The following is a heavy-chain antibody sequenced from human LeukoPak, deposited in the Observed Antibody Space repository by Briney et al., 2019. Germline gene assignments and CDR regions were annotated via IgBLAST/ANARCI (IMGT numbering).Heavy chain of an antibody. CDR2: IYYSGST. CDR3: ARPVDTAMAGMDV. D-gene: IGHD5-18*01. V-gene: IGHV4-61*01. Sequence: SETLSLTCTVSGGSVSSGSYYWSWIRQPPGRGLEWIGYIYYSGSTNYNPSLKSRVTISVDTSKNQFSLKLSSVTAADTAVYYCARPVDTAMAGMDVWGQGTTVTVSS. CDR1: GGSVSSGSYY. J-gene: IGHJ6*02.